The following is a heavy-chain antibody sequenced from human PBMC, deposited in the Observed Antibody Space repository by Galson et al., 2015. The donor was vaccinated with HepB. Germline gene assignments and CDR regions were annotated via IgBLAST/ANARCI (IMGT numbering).Heavy chain of an antibody. J-gene: IGHJ4*02. CDR3: VKDGAGGGDPYFDY. V-gene: IGHV3-64D*06. CDR1: GFAFSSYA. D-gene: IGHD4/OR15-4a*01. CDR2: ISSNGGST. Sequence: LRLSCAASGFAFSSYAMHWVRQAPGKGLEYVSAISSNGGSTYYADSVKGRFTISRDNSKNTLYLQMSSLRAEDTAVYYCVKDGAGGGDPYFDYWGQGTLVTVSS.